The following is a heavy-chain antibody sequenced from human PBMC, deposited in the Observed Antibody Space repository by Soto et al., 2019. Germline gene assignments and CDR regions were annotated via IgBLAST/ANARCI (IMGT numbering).Heavy chain of an antibody. V-gene: IGHV3-33*01. CDR2: IWYDGSNK. J-gene: IGHJ4*02. D-gene: IGHD6-13*01. CDR3: ASDAVDSSSWPSIDY. CDR1: GFTFSSYG. Sequence: GGSLRLSCAASGFTFSSYGMHWVRQAPGKGLEWVAVIWYDGSNKYYADSVKGRFTISRDNSKNTLYLQMNSLRAEDTAVYYCASDAVDSSSWPSIDYWGQGTLVTVSS.